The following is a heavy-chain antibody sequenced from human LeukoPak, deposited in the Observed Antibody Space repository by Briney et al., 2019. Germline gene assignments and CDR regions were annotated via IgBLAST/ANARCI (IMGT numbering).Heavy chain of an antibody. CDR1: GGSISSYY. J-gene: IGHJ4*02. CDR3: ARGNSGSYYGFDY. Sequence: PSEALSLTCTVSGGSISSYYWSWIRQPPGKGLEWIGYIYYTGSTNYNPSLKSRVTISVDTSKNQFSLKLSSVTAADTAVYYCARGNSGSYYGFDYWGQGTLVTVSS. V-gene: IGHV4-59*01. D-gene: IGHD1-26*01. CDR2: IYYTGST.